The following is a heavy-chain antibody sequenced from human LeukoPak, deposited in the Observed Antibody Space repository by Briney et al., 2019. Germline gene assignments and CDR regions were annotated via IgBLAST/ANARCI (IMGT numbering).Heavy chain of an antibody. D-gene: IGHD5-12*01. V-gene: IGHV3-74*01. Sequence: RGSLKLFCAASGFNFSVYWMHWVRQAPGKGLVWVSRINSDGSNSNYADPVKGRFTISRDNAKNSLFLQIDSLRAEDTGLYYCGRSDSGHIDYWGQGILVTVSS. CDR3: GRSDSGHIDY. CDR2: INSDGSNS. J-gene: IGHJ4*02. CDR1: GFNFSVYW.